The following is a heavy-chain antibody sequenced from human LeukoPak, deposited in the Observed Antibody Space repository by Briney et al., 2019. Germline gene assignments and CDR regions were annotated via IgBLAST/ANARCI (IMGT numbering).Heavy chain of an antibody. CDR2: IYPGDSDT. CDR3: ARHTTTHFYDRAADLGNCFDP. D-gene: IGHD3-22*01. V-gene: IGHV5-51*01. CDR1: GYSFISYW. Sequence: GESLKISCKASGYSFISYWIGWVGQMPGKGLEWMGIIYPGDSDTRYSPSFQGQVSISADKSINTAYLQWSSLKASDTAIYFCARHTTTHFYDRAADLGNCFDPWGQGTLVTVSS. J-gene: IGHJ5*02.